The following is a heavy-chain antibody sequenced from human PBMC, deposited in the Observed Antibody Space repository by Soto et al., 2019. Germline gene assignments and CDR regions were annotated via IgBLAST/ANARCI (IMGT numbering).Heavy chain of an antibody. V-gene: IGHV1-18*01. CDR3: ARVPRSIAVAGTSDI. Sequence: ASVKVSCKASGYTFTSYGISWVRQAPGQGLEWMGWISAYNGNTNYAQKLQGRVTMTTDTSTSTAYMELRSLRSDDTAVYYCARVPRSIAVAGTSDIWGQVTMVTVSS. J-gene: IGHJ3*02. D-gene: IGHD6-19*01. CDR1: GYTFTSYG. CDR2: ISAYNGNT.